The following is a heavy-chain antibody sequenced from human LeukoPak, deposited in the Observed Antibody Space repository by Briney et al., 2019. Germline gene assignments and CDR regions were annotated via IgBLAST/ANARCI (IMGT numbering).Heavy chain of an antibody. CDR3: ARRGRGSYSAIDY. D-gene: IGHD1-26*01. CDR1: GGSISSYY. Sequence: SSETLSLTCTVSGGSISSYYWSWIRQPPGKGLEWIGYIYYSGSTNYNPSLKSRVTISVDTSKNQFSLKLSSVTAADTAVYYCARRGRGSYSAIDYWGQGTLVTVSS. V-gene: IGHV4-59*12. CDR2: IYYSGST. J-gene: IGHJ4*02.